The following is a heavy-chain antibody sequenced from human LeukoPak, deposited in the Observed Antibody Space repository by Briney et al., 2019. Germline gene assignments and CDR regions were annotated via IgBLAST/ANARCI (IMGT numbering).Heavy chain of an antibody. V-gene: IGHV3-23*01. CDR1: GFTLSSYE. D-gene: IGHD7-27*01. Sequence: GGSLRLSCTVSGFTLSSYEMTWFRQAPGKGLEWVSSIGYGGADSHYADSVKGRFTISRDNSKNTLYLQMNSLRAEDTAVYCCARGALTGEIDYWGQGTLVTVSS. CDR2: IGYGGADS. CDR3: ARGALTGEIDY. J-gene: IGHJ4*02.